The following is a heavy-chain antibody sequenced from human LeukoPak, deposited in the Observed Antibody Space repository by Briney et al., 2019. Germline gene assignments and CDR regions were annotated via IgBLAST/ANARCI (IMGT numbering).Heavy chain of an antibody. CDR1: GYTFTSYY. Sequence: ALVKVSCKASGYTFTSYYMHWVRQAPGQGLEWMGITNPSGGSTSYAQKFQGRVTMTRDMSTSTVYMELSSLRSEDTAVYYCALIVGATPVDYWGQGTLVTVSS. CDR3: ALIVGATPVDY. V-gene: IGHV1-46*01. D-gene: IGHD1-26*01. J-gene: IGHJ4*02. CDR2: TNPSGGST.